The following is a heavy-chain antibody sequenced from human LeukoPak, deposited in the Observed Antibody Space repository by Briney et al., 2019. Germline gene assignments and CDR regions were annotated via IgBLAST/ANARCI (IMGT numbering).Heavy chain of an antibody. Sequence: PSETLSLTSAVYGGSFSGYYWSWIRQPPGKGLEWIGEINHSGSTNYNPSLKSRVTISVDTSKNQFSLKLSSVTAADTAVYCCARLHPTGSVYYYYYGMDVWGQGTTVTVSS. D-gene: IGHD3-9*01. CDR2: INHSGST. J-gene: IGHJ6*02. V-gene: IGHV4-34*01. CDR1: GGSFSGYY. CDR3: ARLHPTGSVYYYYYGMDV.